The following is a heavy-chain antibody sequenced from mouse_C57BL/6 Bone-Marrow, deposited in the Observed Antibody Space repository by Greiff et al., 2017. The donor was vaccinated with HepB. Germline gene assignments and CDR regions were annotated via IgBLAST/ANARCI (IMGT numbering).Heavy chain of an antibody. J-gene: IGHJ3*01. Sequence: QVQLQQSGPGLVQPSQSLSITCTVSGFSLTSYGVHWVRQSPGKGLEWLGVIWSGGSTDYNAAFISRLSISKDNSKSQVFFKMNSLQADDTAIYYCARLFIPFAYWGQGTLVTVSA. D-gene: IGHD1-1*01. CDR2: IWSGGST. CDR3: ARLFIPFAY. CDR1: GFSLTSYG. V-gene: IGHV2-2*01.